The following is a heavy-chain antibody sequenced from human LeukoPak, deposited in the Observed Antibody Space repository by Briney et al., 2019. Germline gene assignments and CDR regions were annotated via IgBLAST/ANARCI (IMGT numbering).Heavy chain of an antibody. CDR2: INHSGST. V-gene: IGHV4-34*01. CDR1: GGSFSGYY. J-gene: IGHJ4*02. D-gene: IGHD3-22*01. Sequence: SETLSLTCAVYGGSFSGYYWSWIRQPPGKGLEWIGEINHSGSTNYNPSLKSRVTISVDTSKNQFTLKLSSVTAADTAVYYCARGPYYDSSGYYYTSGFDYWGQGTLVTVSS. CDR3: ARGPYYDSSGYYYTSGFDY.